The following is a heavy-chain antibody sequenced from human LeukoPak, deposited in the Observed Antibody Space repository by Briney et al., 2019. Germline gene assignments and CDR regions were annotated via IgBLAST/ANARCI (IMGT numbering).Heavy chain of an antibody. CDR3: ARGGPNYSFDY. D-gene: IGHD3-10*01. CDR1: GFTFSSHA. CDR2: ISYDGSNK. J-gene: IGHJ4*02. Sequence: PPGGSLRLSRAASGFTFSSHAMHWVRQAPGKGLEWVAVISYDGSNKYYADSVKGRFTISRDNSKNTLYLQMNSLRAEDTAVYYCARGGPNYSFDYWGQGTLVTVSS. V-gene: IGHV3-30-3*01.